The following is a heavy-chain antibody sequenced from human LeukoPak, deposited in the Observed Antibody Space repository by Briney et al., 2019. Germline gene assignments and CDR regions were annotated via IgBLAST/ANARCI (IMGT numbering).Heavy chain of an antibody. CDR2: VRSDGGSE. D-gene: IGHD3-10*01. CDR1: GFTFNSYG. CDR3: AKDTNGMVRGTFGY. J-gene: IGHJ4*02. Sequence: GGSLRLSCATSGFTFNSYGMKWVRQAPGKGLEWVAFVRSDGGSEYYADSVKGRFSISRDNSKRTVDLQMNSLRAEDTAVYYCAKDTNGMVRGTFGYWGQGTLVTVSS. V-gene: IGHV3-30*02.